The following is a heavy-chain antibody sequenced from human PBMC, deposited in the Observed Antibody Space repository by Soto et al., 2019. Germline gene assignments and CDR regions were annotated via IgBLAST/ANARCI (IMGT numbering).Heavy chain of an antibody. V-gene: IGHV4-59*08. CDR2: IYYSGST. D-gene: IGHD7-27*01. CDR3: ARRWGGAVDY. CDR1: GGSISSYY. J-gene: IGHJ4*02. Sequence: QVQLQESGPGLVKPSETLSLTCTVSGGSISSYYWSWIRQPPGTGLEWIGYIYYSGSTNYNHSRGSRVSIAVYTSKNQLTLTLSSAAAAATAVYYCARRWGGAVDYWGQATLVTVSS.